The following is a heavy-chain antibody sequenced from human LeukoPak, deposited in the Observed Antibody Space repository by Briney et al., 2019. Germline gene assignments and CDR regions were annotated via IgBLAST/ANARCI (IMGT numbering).Heavy chain of an antibody. V-gene: IGHV5-51*01. D-gene: IGHD6-19*01. CDR2: IYPGDSDT. CDR1: GYSFTTYW. CDR3: ARRGSGWTIDY. J-gene: IGHJ4*02. Sequence: GESLKISCKGSGYSFTTYWIGWVRRMPGQGLEWMGIIYPGDSDTRYSPPFQGQVTISADKSISTAYLQWTSLKASDTAMYYCARRGSGWTIDYWGQGTLVTVSS.